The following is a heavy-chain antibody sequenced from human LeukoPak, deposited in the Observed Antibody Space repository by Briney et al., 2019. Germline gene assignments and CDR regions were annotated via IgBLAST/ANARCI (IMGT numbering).Heavy chain of an antibody. D-gene: IGHD2-2*01. J-gene: IGHJ4*02. V-gene: IGHV3-7*03. CDR1: GFTFSSYW. Sequence: GGSLRLSCAASGFTFSSYWMSWVRQAPGKGLEWVANIKQDGSEKYYVDSVKGRFTISRDNAKNSLYLQMNSLRAEDTAVYYCARGIVVVTAAIPYWGQGTLVTVSS. CDR3: ARGIVVVTAAIPY. CDR2: IKQDGSEK.